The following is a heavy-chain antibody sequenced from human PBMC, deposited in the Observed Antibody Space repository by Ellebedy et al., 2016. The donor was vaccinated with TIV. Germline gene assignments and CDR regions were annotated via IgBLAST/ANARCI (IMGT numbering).Heavy chain of an antibody. CDR1: GGTFSSYA. J-gene: IGHJ4*02. V-gene: IGHV1-69*10. CDR2: IIPTLGRG. Sequence: AASVKVSCKSSGGTFSSYAINCVRQAPGQGREWMGGIIPTLGRGNYAQKFQNRVTITADESTSTAYVELSSLRSEDTAAYYCARGRHYNSGSYSTIEYWGQGTLVTVSS. D-gene: IGHD3-10*01. CDR3: ARGRHYNSGSYSTIEY.